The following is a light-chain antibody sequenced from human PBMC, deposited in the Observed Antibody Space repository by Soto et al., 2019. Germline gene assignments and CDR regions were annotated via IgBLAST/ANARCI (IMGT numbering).Light chain of an antibody. J-gene: IGKJ3*01. CDR2: DAS. V-gene: IGKV3-11*01. Sequence: ENVWTQSPATLCLSPVKSATLSCRASQSVSHYVAWYQQRPGQAPRLLIYDASNRATGIPARFSGSGSGTDFTLTISSLEPEDFAVYYCHQRSNWLFGPGTKVDI. CDR3: HQRSNWL. CDR1: QSVSHY.